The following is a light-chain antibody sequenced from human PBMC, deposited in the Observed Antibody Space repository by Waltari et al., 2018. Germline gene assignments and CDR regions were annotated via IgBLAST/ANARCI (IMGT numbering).Light chain of an antibody. CDR2: LAS. CDR3: MQARQTPFT. Sequence: DIVMTKSPLSLHVTPREPASLPSRSSQSLLYSTGFNYLDWHLQKPGQSPQLLIYLASIRPSGVPDRFNGSGSGTDFTLKINRVEPEDVGVYYCMQARQTPFTLGQGTRLELK. V-gene: IGKV2-28*01. J-gene: IGKJ5*01. CDR1: QSLLYSTGFNY.